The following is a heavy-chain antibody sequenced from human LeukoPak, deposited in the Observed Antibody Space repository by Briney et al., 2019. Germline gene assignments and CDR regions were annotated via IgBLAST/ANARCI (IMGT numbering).Heavy chain of an antibody. CDR3: ARDIDRWFGELLPLDY. V-gene: IGHV3-15*01. CDR2: IKRKNDLGTT. D-gene: IGHD3-10*01. J-gene: IGHJ4*02. Sequence: GGSLRLSCAASGFTFRNAWMSWVRQAPGKGLEWVGRIKRKNDLGTTDYAAPVKARFTISRDDSKNTLYLQMNSLRAEDTAVYYCARDIDRWFGELLPLDYWGQGTLVTVSS. CDR1: GFTFRNAW.